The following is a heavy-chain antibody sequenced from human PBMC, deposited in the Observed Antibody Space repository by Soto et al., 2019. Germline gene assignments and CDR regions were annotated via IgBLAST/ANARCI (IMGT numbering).Heavy chain of an antibody. D-gene: IGHD4-17*01. CDR2: MNPNSGNT. V-gene: IGHV1-8*01. CDR1: GYTFTSYD. CDR3: ARGGATVTTFLWFDP. Sequence: GASVKVSCKASGYTFTSYDINWVRQATGQGLEWMGWMNPNSGNTGYAQKFQGRVTMTRNTSISTAYMELSSLRSDDTAVYYCARGGATVTTFLWFDPWGQGTLVTVSS. J-gene: IGHJ5*02.